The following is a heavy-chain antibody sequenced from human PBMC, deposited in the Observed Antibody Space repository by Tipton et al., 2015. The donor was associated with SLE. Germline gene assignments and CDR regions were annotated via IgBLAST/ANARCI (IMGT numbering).Heavy chain of an antibody. J-gene: IGHJ6*02. V-gene: IGHV4-34*01. CDR1: GGSFSDYS. D-gene: IGHD1-26*01. CDR3: ARSVVGADVYYYGMDV. Sequence: TLSLTCAVYGGSFSDYSWSWFRQPPGKGLEWIGEINHSGSTNYNPSLKSRVTISVDTSKNQFSLKLSSVTAADTAVYYCARSVVGADVYYYGMDVWGQGTTVTASS. CDR2: INHSGST.